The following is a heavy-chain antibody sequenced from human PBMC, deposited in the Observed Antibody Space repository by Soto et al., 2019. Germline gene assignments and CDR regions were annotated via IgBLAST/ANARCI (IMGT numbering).Heavy chain of an antibody. Sequence: QVHLVESGGGVVQPGRSLRLSCAASVLTFSNYGMHWVRQAPGKGLEWVAYITYDGGRQFYADSVKGRFTISRDNSKNALFLEMNSLRPEDTAVYYCKAVPTNIGKAPLRDYWGQGALVTVSS. CDR1: VLTFSNYG. D-gene: IGHD6-19*01. CDR2: ITYDGGRQ. CDR3: KAVPTNIGKAPLRDY. J-gene: IGHJ4*02. V-gene: IGHV3-30*03.